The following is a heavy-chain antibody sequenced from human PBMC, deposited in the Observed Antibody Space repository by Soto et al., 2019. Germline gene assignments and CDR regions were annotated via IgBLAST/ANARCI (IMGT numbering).Heavy chain of an antibody. V-gene: IGHV4-31*03. CDR3: ARVDHRGYFAILTDY. D-gene: IGHD3-9*01. J-gene: IGHJ4*02. CDR2: IYDSVST. Sequence: SETLSLTCTVSGDSLSSGGHYWSWIRQHPGKGLEWIGHIYDSVSTYYSPSLRSRVTISADMSKNQFSLNLRSVTAADTAVYYCARVDHRGYFAILTDYWGQGTLVTVSS. CDR1: GDSLSSGGHY.